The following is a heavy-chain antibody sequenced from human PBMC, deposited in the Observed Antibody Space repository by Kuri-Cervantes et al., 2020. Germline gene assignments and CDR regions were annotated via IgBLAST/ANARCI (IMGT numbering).Heavy chain of an antibody. CDR2: IKEDGSEK. J-gene: IGHJ3*02. D-gene: IGHD6-13*01. V-gene: IGHV3-7*01. Sequence: GESLKISCAASRFTFSHYWMSWVRQAPGKGLEWVANIKEDGSEKYYVDSVKGRFTISRDNAKNSLYLQMNSLRAEDTAVYYCARALSSSWYPGAFDIWGQGTMVTVSS. CDR1: RFTFSHYW. CDR3: ARALSSSWYPGAFDI.